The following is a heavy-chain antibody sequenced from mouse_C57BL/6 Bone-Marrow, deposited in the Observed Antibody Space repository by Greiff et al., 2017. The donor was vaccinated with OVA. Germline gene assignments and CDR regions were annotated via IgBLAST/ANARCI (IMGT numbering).Heavy chain of an antibody. CDR3: TSTIVPSYWYFDV. D-gene: IGHD2-5*01. Sequence: VQLQQSGAELVRPRASVKLSCTASGFNIKDDYMHWVKQRPEQGLEWIGWIDPENGDTEYASKFQGKATITADTSSNTAYLQLSSLTSEDTAVYYCTSTIVPSYWYFDVWGTGTTVTVSS. J-gene: IGHJ1*03. V-gene: IGHV14-4*01. CDR1: GFNIKDDY. CDR2: IDPENGDT.